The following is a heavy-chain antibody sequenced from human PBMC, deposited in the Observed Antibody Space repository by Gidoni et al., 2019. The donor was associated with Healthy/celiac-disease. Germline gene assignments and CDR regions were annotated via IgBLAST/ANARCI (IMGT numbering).Heavy chain of an antibody. Sequence: EVPLVESGGGLVQPGGSLKLSCAASGFTFSGCAMHWVRQASGKGSEWVGRIRSKANNYATAYGASVKGRFTISRDDSKNTAYLQMNSLKTEDTAVYYCARPPAGYSSSWYVNWGQGTLVTVSS. CDR2: IRSKANNYAT. V-gene: IGHV3-73*01. CDR1: GFTFSGCA. J-gene: IGHJ4*02. D-gene: IGHD6-13*01. CDR3: ARPPAGYSSSWYVN.